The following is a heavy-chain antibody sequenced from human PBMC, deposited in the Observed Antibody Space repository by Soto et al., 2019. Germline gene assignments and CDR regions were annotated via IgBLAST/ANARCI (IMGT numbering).Heavy chain of an antibody. Sequence: GGSLTLSCAASGFTFSDYIINWVRQAQGKGLEWVSTITVTSDNTYYADSVKGRFTISRDNSKNTLYLQLNSLRDEDTAVYYCAKRYTSGPARFDSWGQGTLVTVSS. J-gene: IGHJ4*02. CDR1: GFTFSDYI. V-gene: IGHV3-23*01. D-gene: IGHD6-19*01. CDR3: AKRYTSGPARFDS. CDR2: ITVTSDNT.